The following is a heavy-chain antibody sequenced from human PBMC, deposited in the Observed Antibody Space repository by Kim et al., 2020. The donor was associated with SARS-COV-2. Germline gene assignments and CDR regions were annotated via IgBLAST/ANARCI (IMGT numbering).Heavy chain of an antibody. V-gene: IGHV3-64D*09. CDR3: VKEETIFGVPLDGMDV. Sequence: GGSLRLSCSASGFTFSSYAMHWVRQAPGKGLEYVSAISSNGGSTYYADSVKGRFTISKDNSKNTLYLQMSSLRAEDTAGYYCVKEETIFGVPLDGMDVGGQGPTVTVSS. CDR1: GFTFSSYA. CDR2: ISSNGGST. J-gene: IGHJ6*02. D-gene: IGHD3-3*01.